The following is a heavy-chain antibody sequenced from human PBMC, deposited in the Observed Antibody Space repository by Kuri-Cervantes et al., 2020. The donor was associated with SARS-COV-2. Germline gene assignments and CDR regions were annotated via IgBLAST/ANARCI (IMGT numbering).Heavy chain of an antibody. D-gene: IGHD3-10*02. CDR2: ISYDGSNK. CDR3: AREEVITMSFDY. CDR1: GFTFSSYA. V-gene: IGHV3-30*04. Sequence: GESLKISCAASGFTFSSYAMHWVRQAPGKGLEWVAVISYDGSNKYYADSVKGRFTISRDNSKNTLYLQMNSLRAEDTAVYYCAREEVITMSFDYWGQGTPVTVSS. J-gene: IGHJ4*02.